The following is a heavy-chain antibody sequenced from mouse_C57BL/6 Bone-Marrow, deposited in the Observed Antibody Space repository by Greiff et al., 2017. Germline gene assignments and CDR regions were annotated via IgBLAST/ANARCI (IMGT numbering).Heavy chain of an antibody. CDR3: ARRDYGSSYVSWYFDV. CDR1: GYTFTSSG. Sequence: VQLQQSGAELARPGASVTLSCKASGYTFTSSGISWVKQSTGQGLEWIGEIYPRSGNTSYNEKFKGKATLTADKSSSTAYMELRSLTSEDSAVYFCARRDYGSSYVSWYFDVWGTGTTVTVSS. J-gene: IGHJ1*03. V-gene: IGHV1-81*01. CDR2: IYPRSGNT. D-gene: IGHD1-1*01.